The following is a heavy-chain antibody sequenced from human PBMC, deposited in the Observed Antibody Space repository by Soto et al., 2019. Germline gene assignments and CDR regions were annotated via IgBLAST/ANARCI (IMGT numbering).Heavy chain of an antibody. CDR2: ISSSSSYI. V-gene: IGHV3-21*01. CDR3: ARNAHDNIPLDY. CDR1: GFPFSSFT. Sequence: EVQLVESGGGLVKPGGSLRLSCAASGFPFSSFTMNWVRQAPGKGLEWVSSISSSSSYIYYADSVKGRFTISRDNAKNSLYLQMNSLRAEDTAVYYCARNAHDNIPLDYWGQGTLVTVSS. J-gene: IGHJ4*02. D-gene: IGHD1-1*01.